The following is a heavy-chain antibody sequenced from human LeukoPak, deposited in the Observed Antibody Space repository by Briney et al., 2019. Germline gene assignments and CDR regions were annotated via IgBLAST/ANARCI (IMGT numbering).Heavy chain of an antibody. CDR2: ISFDGSNE. CDR1: GFTFSNYP. Sequence: GGSLRLSCAASGFTFSNYPMHWVRRVPGKGLEWVAVISFDGSNEYYADSVKGRFTISRDNSKTTLYMQMNSLRPEDTAVYYYAREGYNAFDSWGQGTLVTVSS. D-gene: IGHD1-14*01. CDR3: AREGYNAFDS. V-gene: IGHV3-30*01. J-gene: IGHJ4*02.